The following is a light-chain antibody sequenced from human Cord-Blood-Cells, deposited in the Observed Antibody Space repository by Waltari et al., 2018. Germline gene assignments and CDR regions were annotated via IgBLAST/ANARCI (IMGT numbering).Light chain of an antibody. CDR2: KAS. CDR3: QQYNSYSRT. J-gene: IGKJ1*01. V-gene: IGKV1-5*03. Sequence: DIQMTQSPSTLSASVGDRVTITCRASQSLSSWLAWYQQNPGKAPKLLIYKASSLESGVPARFSGSGSGTEFTLTISSLQADDFATYYCQQYNSYSRTFGQGTKVEIK. CDR1: QSLSSW.